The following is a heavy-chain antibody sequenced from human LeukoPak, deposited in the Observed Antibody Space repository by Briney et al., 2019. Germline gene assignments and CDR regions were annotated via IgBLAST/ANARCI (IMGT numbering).Heavy chain of an antibody. CDR1: GFTFSSYA. CDR2: ISGSSGST. CDR3: AKVITGGGTDV. D-gene: IGHD1-20*01. J-gene: IGHJ6*02. V-gene: IGHV3-23*01. Sequence: GGSLRLSCAASGFTFSSYAMTWVRQAPGKGLEWVSVISGSSGSTYYADSVKGRFTISRDNSKNTLYLQMNSLRAEDTAVYYCAKVITGGGTDVWGQGTTVTVSS.